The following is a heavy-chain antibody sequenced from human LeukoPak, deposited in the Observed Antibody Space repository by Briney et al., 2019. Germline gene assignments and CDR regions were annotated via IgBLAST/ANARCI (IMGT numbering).Heavy chain of an antibody. CDR1: GFTFNNYA. CDR3: ARQAVARPFDL. V-gene: IGHV3-21*06. J-gene: IGHJ3*01. CDR2: ISSSSAYI. Sequence: PGGSLRLSCAASGFTFNNYAMSWVRQAPGKGLEWVSSISSSSAYIFYSDSVKGRFTISRDNAQSSLYLQMNSLRAGDTAVYYCARQAVARPFDLWGQGTMVAVSS.